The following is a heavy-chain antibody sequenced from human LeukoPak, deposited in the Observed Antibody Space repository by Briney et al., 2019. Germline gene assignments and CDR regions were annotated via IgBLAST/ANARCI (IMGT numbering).Heavy chain of an antibody. Sequence: SLRLSCAASGFTFDDYAMNWLRQAPGQGLVWVSGISWYSGSIGYADPVKSRFTFSSDNAKNSLSLQMNSLRAEDTALYYCARDIGYGGYDFRAAFDIWGQGTMVTVSS. CDR2: ISWYSGSI. V-gene: IGHV3-9*01. D-gene: IGHD5-12*01. J-gene: IGHJ3*02. CDR3: ARDIGYGGYDFRAAFDI. CDR1: GFTFDDYA.